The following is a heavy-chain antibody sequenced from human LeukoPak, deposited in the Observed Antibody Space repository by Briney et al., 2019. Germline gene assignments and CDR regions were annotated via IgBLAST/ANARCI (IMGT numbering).Heavy chain of an antibody. Sequence: GGSLRLSCAASGFTFGSYGMHWVRQAPGKGLEWVTFIRSDGSNKYYADSVKGRFTISRDNSKNTLYLQMNSLRAEDTAVYDCAKDVVGYCSSTSCFGFDYWGQGTLVTVSS. V-gene: IGHV3-30*02. CDR2: IRSDGSNK. CDR3: AKDVVGYCSSTSCFGFDY. CDR1: GFTFGSYG. D-gene: IGHD2-2*01. J-gene: IGHJ4*02.